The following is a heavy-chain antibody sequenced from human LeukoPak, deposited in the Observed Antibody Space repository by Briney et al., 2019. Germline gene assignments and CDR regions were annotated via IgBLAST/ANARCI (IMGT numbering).Heavy chain of an antibody. CDR1: GGSISGYY. CDR3: ARDKGPISSGWSFDY. Sequence: SETLSLTCTVSGGSISGYYWTWIGQPAGKGLEWIGRIYSSGSTNYNPSLKSRVTMSVDTSKNQFSLKLSAVTAADTAVYYCARDKGPISSGWSFDYWGQGTLVTVSS. J-gene: IGHJ4*02. CDR2: IYSSGST. D-gene: IGHD6-19*01. V-gene: IGHV4-4*07.